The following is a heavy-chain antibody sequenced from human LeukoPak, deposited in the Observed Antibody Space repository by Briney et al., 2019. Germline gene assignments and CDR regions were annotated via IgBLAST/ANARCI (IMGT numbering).Heavy chain of an antibody. CDR1: GGSVSSGSYY. CDR2: IYYSGST. V-gene: IGHV4-61*01. J-gene: IGHJ4*02. CDR3: ARDGKGRFDFRENDY. D-gene: IGHD3-3*01. Sequence: NPSETLSLTCTVSGGSVSSGSYYWSWIRQPPGKGLEWIGYIYYSGSTNYNPSLKSRVTISVDTSKNQFSLELSSVIAADTAVYYCARDGKGRFDFRENDYWGQGTLVTVSS.